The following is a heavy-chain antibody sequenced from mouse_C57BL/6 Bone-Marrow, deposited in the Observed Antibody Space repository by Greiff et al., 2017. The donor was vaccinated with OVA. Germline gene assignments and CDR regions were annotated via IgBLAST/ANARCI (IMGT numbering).Heavy chain of an antibody. D-gene: IGHD2-4*01. CDR2: IDPENGDT. CDR1: GFNIKDDY. Sequence: VQLQQSGAELVRPGASVKLSCTASGFNIKDDYMHWVKQRPEQGLEWIGWIDPENGDTEYASKFQGKATITADTSSNTAYLQLSSLTSEDTAVNYCTTERDYAWFAYWGQGTLVTVSA. CDR3: TTERDYAWFAY. V-gene: IGHV14-4*01. J-gene: IGHJ3*01.